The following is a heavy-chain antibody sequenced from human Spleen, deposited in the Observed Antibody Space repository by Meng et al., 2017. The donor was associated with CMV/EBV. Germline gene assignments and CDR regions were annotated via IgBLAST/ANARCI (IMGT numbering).Heavy chain of an antibody. CDR3: ETAYYDFWSGYWGMDV. Sequence: LSLTCAASGFTFSSYTMNWVRQAPGKGLEWVSSISGNSDYIYYADSVKGRFTISRDNAKNSLYLQMNSLRAEDTAVYYCETAYYDFWSGYWGMDVWGQGTMVTVSS. D-gene: IGHD3-3*01. J-gene: IGHJ6*02. CDR1: GFTFSSYT. V-gene: IGHV3-21*06. CDR2: ISGNSDYI.